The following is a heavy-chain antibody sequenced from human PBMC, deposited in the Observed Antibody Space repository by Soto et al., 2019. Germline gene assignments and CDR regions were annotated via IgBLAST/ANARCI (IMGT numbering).Heavy chain of an antibody. CDR2: IWYDGSNK. V-gene: IGHV3-33*08. Sequence: GGSLRLSCAASGFTFSSYGMHWVRQAPGKGLEWVAVIWYDGSNKDYADSVRGRFTISRDNSKNTLYLQINSLRAEDTALYYCAREKDSTMGPSFDSWGQGTLVTVSS. CDR3: AREKDSTMGPSFDS. CDR1: GFTFSSYG. J-gene: IGHJ4*02. D-gene: IGHD5-18*01.